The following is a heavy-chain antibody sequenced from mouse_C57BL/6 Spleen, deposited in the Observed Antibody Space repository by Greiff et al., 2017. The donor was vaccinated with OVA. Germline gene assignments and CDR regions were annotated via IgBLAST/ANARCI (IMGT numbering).Heavy chain of an antibody. CDR2: ISYSGST. CDR3: AREALPEGSSYSYWYFDV. V-gene: IGHV3-1*01. J-gene: IGHJ1*03. CDR1: GYSITSGYD. Sequence: EVKLVESGPGMVKPSQSLSLTCTVTGYSITSGYDWHWIRHFPGNKLEWMGYISYSGSTNYNPSLKSRISITHDTSKNHFFLKLNSVTTEDTATYYCAREALPEGSSYSYWYFDVWGTGTTVTVSS. D-gene: IGHD1-1*01.